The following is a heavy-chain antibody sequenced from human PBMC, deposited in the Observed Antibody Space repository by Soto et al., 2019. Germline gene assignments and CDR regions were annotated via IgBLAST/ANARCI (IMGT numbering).Heavy chain of an antibody. CDR3: AREERGTHGPYFDY. J-gene: IGHJ4*02. CDR1: GGSISSGGYS. D-gene: IGHD1-26*01. V-gene: IGHV4-30-2*01. CDR2: IYHSGST. Sequence: PSETLSLTCAVSGGSISSGGYSWSWIRQPPGKGLEWIGYIYHSGSTYYNPSLKSRVTISVDRSKNQFSLKLSSVTAADTAVYYCAREERGTHGPYFDYWGQGILVTVSS.